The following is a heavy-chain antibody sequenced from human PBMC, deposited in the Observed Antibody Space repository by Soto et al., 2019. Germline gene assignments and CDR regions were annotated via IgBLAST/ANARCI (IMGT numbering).Heavy chain of an antibody. CDR1: GGSFSGYY. V-gene: IGHV4-34*01. J-gene: IGHJ4*02. Sequence: PSETLSLTCAVYGGSFSGYYWTWIRQPPGTGLEWIGEINHSGSTNYNPSLKSRVTISVDTSKNQFSLKLTSVTAADTAVYYCARANCLSTTCYLDYWGQGSLVTVSS. D-gene: IGHD2-2*01. CDR3: ARANCLSTTCYLDY. CDR2: INHSGST.